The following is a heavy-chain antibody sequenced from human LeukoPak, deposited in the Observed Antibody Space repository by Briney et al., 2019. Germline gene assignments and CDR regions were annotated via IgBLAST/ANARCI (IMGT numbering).Heavy chain of an antibody. CDR3: ARGPGSGYYPSYFDY. D-gene: IGHD3-3*01. V-gene: IGHV5-51*01. J-gene: IGHJ4*02. CDR1: GYSFTTYW. Sequence: GESLKISCKASGYSFTTYWIGWVGQMPGKGLEGVGIIYPGDSDTRYSPSFQGQVTISADKSINTAYLQWSSLKASDTAMYYCARGPGSGYYPSYFDYWGQGTLVTVSS. CDR2: IYPGDSDT.